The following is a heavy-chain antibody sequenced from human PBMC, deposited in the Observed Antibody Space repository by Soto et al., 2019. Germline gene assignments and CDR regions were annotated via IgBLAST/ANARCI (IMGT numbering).Heavy chain of an antibody. Sequence: GGSLRLSCAASGFTFSSYGMHWVRQAPGKGLEWVAVISYDGSNKYYADSVKGRFTISRDNSKNTLYLQMNSLRAEDTAVYYCAKDRHGDYDAENTKYYYYYYGMDVWGQGTTVTVSS. J-gene: IGHJ6*02. CDR3: AKDRHGDYDAENTKYYYYYYGMDV. CDR2: ISYDGSNK. D-gene: IGHD4-17*01. V-gene: IGHV3-30*18. CDR1: GFTFSSYG.